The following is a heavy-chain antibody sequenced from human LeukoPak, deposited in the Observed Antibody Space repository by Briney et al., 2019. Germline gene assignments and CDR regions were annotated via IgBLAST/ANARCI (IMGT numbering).Heavy chain of an antibody. CDR3: ARLGVVVTALYYFDY. V-gene: IGHV4-30-4*01. J-gene: IGHJ4*02. CDR1: GGSISSGDYY. D-gene: IGHD2-21*02. Sequence: SETLSLTCTVSGGSISSGDYYWSWIRQPPGKGLEWIGHIYYSGSTYYNPSLKSRVTISVDTSKNQFSLKLSSVTAADTAVYYCARLGVVVTALYYFDYWAREPWSPSPQ. CDR2: IYYSGST.